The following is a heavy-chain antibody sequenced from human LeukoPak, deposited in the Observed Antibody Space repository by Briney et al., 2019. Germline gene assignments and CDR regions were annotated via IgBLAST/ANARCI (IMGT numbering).Heavy chain of an antibody. J-gene: IGHJ6*02. Sequence: GGSLRLSCAASGFSFSIYSLNWVRQAPGKGLEWVSYISHTGSTMSYADSVKGRFTISRDNAKNSLYLQMNSLRAEDTAMYYCAIPPLSGTGSSRPLAGIDVWGQGTTVTVSS. D-gene: IGHD3-10*01. CDR3: AIPPLSGTGSSRPLAGIDV. V-gene: IGHV3-48*04. CDR2: ISHTGSTM. CDR1: GFSFSIYS.